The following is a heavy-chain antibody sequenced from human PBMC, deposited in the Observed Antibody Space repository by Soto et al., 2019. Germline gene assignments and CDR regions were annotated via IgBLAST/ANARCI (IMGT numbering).Heavy chain of an antibody. CDR2: VNPSGGST. V-gene: IGHV1-46*01. CDR1: GYLFTAYS. Sequence: GASVKVSCKASGYLFTAYSMHWVRLAPGQGLEWMGVVNPSGGSTKYAQNFQGRVTMTRDTSTTTIYMELSSLRSDDTAVYYCARDMATYYYDSSGYYPDAFDIWGQGTMVTVS. J-gene: IGHJ3*02. CDR3: ARDMATYYYDSSGYYPDAFDI. D-gene: IGHD3-22*01.